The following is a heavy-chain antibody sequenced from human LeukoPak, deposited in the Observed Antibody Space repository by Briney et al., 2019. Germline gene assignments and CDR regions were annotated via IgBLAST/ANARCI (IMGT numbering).Heavy chain of an antibody. CDR2: ISGSGGST. CDR1: GFTFNTYA. CDR3: AKTRPLDSSSWSHGDY. V-gene: IGHV3-23*01. J-gene: IGHJ4*02. Sequence: GGSLRLSCAASGFTFNTYAMSWVRQAPGKGLEWVSAISGSGGSTYYADSVKGRFTISRDNSKNTLYLRMDSLRAEDTAIYYCAKTRPLDSSSWSHGDYWGQGTLVTVSS. D-gene: IGHD6-13*01.